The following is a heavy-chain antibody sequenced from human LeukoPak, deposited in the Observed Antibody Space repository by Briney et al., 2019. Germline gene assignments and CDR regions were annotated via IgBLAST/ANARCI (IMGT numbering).Heavy chain of an antibody. D-gene: IGHD2-15*01. J-gene: IGHJ4*02. Sequence: PGGSLRLSCAASGFTFSSYWMSWVRQAPGKGLEWVANIKEDASEKYYVDSVMARFTITRDNANNSLYLQMSSLRAEDSAVYYCASGVAAYYFDYWGQGTLVTVSS. CDR3: ASGVAAYYFDY. CDR2: IKEDASEK. V-gene: IGHV3-7*01. CDR1: GFTFSSYW.